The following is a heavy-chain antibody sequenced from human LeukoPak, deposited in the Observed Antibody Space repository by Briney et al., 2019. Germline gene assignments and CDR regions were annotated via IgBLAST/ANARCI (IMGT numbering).Heavy chain of an antibody. D-gene: IGHD5-18*01. Sequence: SETLSLTCTVSGGSISSYYWSWIRQPPGKGLEWIGYIYYSGSTNYNPSLKSRVTISVDTSKNQFSLKLSSVTAADTAVYYCARGLDSDTAMDNWGQGTLVTVSS. CDR2: IYYSGST. J-gene: IGHJ4*02. CDR1: GGSISSYY. CDR3: ARGLDSDTAMDN. V-gene: IGHV4-59*08.